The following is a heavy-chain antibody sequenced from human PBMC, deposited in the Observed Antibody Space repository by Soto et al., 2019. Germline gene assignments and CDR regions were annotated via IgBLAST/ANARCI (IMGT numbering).Heavy chain of an antibody. D-gene: IGHD3-3*01. CDR2: IYYSGST. Sequence: SETLSLTCTVSGGSISSSSYYWGWIRQPPGKGLEWIGSIYYSGSTYYNPSLKSRVTISVDTSKNQFSLKLSSVTAADTAVYYCARNPRITIFGVVIRYYFDYWGQGTLVTVSS. J-gene: IGHJ4*02. V-gene: IGHV4-39*01. CDR3: ARNPRITIFGVVIRYYFDY. CDR1: GGSISSSSYY.